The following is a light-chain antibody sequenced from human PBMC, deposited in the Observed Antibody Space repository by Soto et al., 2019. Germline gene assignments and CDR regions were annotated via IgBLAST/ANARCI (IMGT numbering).Light chain of an antibody. Sequence: QSALTQPPSTSGTPGQRGTISCSGSSSNIGSNAVNWYQQLPGTAPKVLIYRNNQRPSGVPDRFSASKSGTSASLVISGLQSEDEAHYFCAAWDDSLNGVIFGGGTKLTVL. V-gene: IGLV1-44*01. CDR2: RNN. J-gene: IGLJ2*01. CDR1: SSNIGSNA. CDR3: AAWDDSLNGVI.